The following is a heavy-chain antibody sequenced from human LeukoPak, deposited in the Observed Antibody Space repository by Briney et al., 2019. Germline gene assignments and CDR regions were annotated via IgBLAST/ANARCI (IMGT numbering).Heavy chain of an antibody. CDR2: INSDGSST. CDR3: ARPYDTRGYFPDY. Sequence: LPGGSLRLSCAASGFTFSSYWMHWVRQAPGKGLVWVSRINSDGSSTSYADSVKGRFTISRDNAKNSLYLQMNSLGAEDTAVYYCARPYDTRGYFPDYWGQGTLVTVSS. D-gene: IGHD3-22*01. CDR1: GFTFSSYW. J-gene: IGHJ4*02. V-gene: IGHV3-74*01.